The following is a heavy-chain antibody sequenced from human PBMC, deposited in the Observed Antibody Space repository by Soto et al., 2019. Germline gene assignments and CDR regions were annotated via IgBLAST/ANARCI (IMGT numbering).Heavy chain of an antibody. CDR1: GYTFSAYY. V-gene: IGHV1-2*02. CDR2: INPSNEIT. J-gene: IGHJ4*02. CDR3: MSGGWGDSPIDY. D-gene: IGHD1-26*01. Sequence: QVYLLQSGAEVKKVGASVKVSCKTSGYTFSAYYVHCARRAPGRGFQWLGWINPSNEITTFSEFFQGRITMTRDTSTTTIHMELNMLTSDDTAVYYCMSGGWGDSPIDYWGQGHQVTVSS.